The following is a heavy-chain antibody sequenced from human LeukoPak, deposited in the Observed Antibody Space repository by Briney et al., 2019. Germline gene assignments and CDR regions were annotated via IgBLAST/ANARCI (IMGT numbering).Heavy chain of an antibody. D-gene: IGHD5-18*01. CDR2: ITGSGGST. CDR3: AKEGAAMGKFDY. CDR1: GFTLSYYY. J-gene: IGHJ4*02. Sequence: GGSLRLSCAASGFTLSYYYMSWVRQAPGKGLEWVSAITGSGGSTYYADSVRGRFTISRDNSKNTLYLQMNSLRAEDTAVYYCAKEGAAMGKFDYWGQGTLVTVSS. V-gene: IGHV3-23*01.